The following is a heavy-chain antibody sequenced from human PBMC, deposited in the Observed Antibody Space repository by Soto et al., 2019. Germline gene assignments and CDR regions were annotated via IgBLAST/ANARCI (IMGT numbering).Heavy chain of an antibody. CDR1: GFTFDSYT. CDR3: ARGGASKSGHLWYFDF. D-gene: IGHD2-8*02. CDR2: VSATTTYK. Sequence: GGSLRLSCTASGFTFDSYTMNWLRQAPGRGLEWVSSVSATTTYKYYADSVKGRFTISRDNAKNSLYLQTNSLRAEDTAVYYCARGGASKSGHLWYFDFWGRGTLVTVSS. V-gene: IGHV3-21*01. J-gene: IGHJ2*01.